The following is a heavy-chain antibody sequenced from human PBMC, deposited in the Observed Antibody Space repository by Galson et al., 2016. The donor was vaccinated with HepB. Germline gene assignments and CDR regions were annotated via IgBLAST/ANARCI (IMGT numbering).Heavy chain of an antibody. CDR3: ARDQAPPPGDY. J-gene: IGHJ4*02. CDR1: GYTFTSRG. D-gene: IGHD6-6*01. V-gene: IGHV1-18*01. CDR2: ISAYDGHT. Sequence: QSGAEVKKPGESLKISCKASGYTFTSRGISWVRQAPGQGLEWMGWISAYDGHTNYGQKLQDRLTMTTDTSTSTAYMELRSLRSDDTAVYYCARDQAPPPGDYWGQGTLVTVSS.